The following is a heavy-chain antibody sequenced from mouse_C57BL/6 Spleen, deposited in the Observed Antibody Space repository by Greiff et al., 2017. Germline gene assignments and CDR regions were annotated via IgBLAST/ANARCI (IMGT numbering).Heavy chain of an antibody. V-gene: IGHV1-72*01. CDR2: IDPNSGGT. CDR3: ARSFTTVVATGYFDV. J-gene: IGHJ1*03. D-gene: IGHD1-1*01. Sequence: QVQLQQPGAELVKPGASVKLSCKASGYTFTSYWMHWVKQRPGRGLEWIGRIDPNSGGTKYNEKFKSKATLTVDKPSSTAYMQLSSLTSEDSAVYYCARSFTTVVATGYFDVWGTGTTVTVSS. CDR1: GYTFTSYW.